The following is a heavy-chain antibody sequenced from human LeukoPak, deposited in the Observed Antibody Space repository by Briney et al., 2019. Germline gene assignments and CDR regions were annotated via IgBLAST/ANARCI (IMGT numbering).Heavy chain of an antibody. CDR2: ITGSGPYI. CDR3: VRDVGAVRGEVYFDY. V-gene: IGHV3-21*06. J-gene: IGHJ4*02. D-gene: IGHD3-16*01. Sequence: PGGSLRLSCAASGFTFSTFAMHWVRLSPGKGLEWVSSITGSGPYILYADSVKRRFTISRDNTKNLLYLEMNSLRAEDTAMYYCVRDVGAVRGEVYFDYWGQVTLVTVSS. CDR1: GFTFSTFA.